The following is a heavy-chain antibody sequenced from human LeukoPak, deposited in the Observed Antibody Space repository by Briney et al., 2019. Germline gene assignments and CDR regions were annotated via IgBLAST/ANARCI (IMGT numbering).Heavy chain of an antibody. CDR2: IGTLADT. D-gene: IGHD2-21*01. CDR1: GFTFRKYD. V-gene: IGHV3-13*01. CDR3: VRDRMIDSRAGPSDPFDV. Sequence: GGSLRLSCAAPGFTFRKYDMHWVRHITGGGLEWVSGIGTLADTFYSDSAKGRFTISRDNGKNSLYLQMNSLRAEDTAVYYCVRDRMIDSRAGPSDPFDVWGQGTIVTVSS. J-gene: IGHJ3*01.